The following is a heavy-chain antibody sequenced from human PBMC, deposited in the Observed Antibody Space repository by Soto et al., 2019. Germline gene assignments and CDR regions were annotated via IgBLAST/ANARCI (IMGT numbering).Heavy chain of an antibody. V-gene: IGHV4-34*01. CDR2: INHRGST. J-gene: IGHJ6*02. D-gene: IGHD2-8*01. CDR3: ARGGLYAPRDV. Sequence: KPSETLSLTCAVYGGSFSPYHWSWIRQPPGKGLEWIGEINHRGSTNYNPSLKSRVTLSVDTSKKQFSLKLSSVTAADTAMYYCARGGLYAPRDVWGQGTTVTVSS. CDR1: GGSFSPYH.